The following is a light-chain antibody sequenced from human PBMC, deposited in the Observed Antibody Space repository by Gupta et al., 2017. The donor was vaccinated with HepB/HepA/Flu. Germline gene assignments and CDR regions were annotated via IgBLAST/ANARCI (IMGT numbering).Light chain of an antibody. J-gene: IGLJ2*01. V-gene: IGLV1-44*01. CDR1: SSNIGTNT. Sequence: QSVLTQPPSTSGTPGQRVTISCSGSSSNIGTNTVTWYQQGPGTAPKLLIYSDNQRASGVPDRFSGSKSGTSASLAINGLQAEDEDDYYCAAWDVRYVVFGGGTKLTVL. CDR2: SDN. CDR3: AAWDVRYVV.